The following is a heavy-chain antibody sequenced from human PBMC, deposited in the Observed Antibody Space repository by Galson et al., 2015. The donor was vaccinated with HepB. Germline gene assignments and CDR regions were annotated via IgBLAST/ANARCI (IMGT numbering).Heavy chain of an antibody. CDR3: ARGSSHFDD. Sequence: SLRLSCAVSGFTVSDTYMSWVRQAPGKGPEWVSLIYMADTTYYADSVKGRFTIYRDNSKNTLYPQMNSLRVEDTAFYYCARGSSHFDDWGQGTLVTVSS. V-gene: IGHV3-66*01. CDR2: IYMADTT. CDR1: GFTVSDTY. J-gene: IGHJ4*02.